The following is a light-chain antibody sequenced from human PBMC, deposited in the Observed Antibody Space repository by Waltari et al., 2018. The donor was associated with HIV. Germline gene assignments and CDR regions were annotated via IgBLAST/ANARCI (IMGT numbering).Light chain of an antibody. CDR1: SPTTGSSF. V-gene: IGLV1-47*01. CDR3: AAWDDTLSGRV. CDR2: RDN. J-gene: IGLJ3*02. Sequence: QSVLTQPPSASATPGQRVTISCSGSSPTTGSSFDYWYQQHPEGTTKLCIYRDNHLPSGTPDRFSASKSGTSASLAISGLRSEDEGHYYCAAWDDTLSGRVFGGGTKVTVL.